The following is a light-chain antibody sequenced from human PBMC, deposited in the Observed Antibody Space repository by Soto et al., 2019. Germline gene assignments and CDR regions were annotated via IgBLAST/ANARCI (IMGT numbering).Light chain of an antibody. CDR2: GAS. CDR3: QQYGSSPLT. V-gene: IGKV3-20*01. CDR1: QSVYSDF. Sequence: IVLTQSPGTLSLSPGERATLSCRASQSVYSDFLAWYQQKPGQAPRLLIYGASSRATGIPDGFSGSGSGTVLTLTISRLEPEDFAVYYWQQYGSSPLTLGGGTKVELK. J-gene: IGKJ4*01.